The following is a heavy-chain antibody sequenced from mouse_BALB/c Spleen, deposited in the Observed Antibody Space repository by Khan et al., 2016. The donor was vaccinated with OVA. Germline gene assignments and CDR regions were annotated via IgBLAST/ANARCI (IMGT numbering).Heavy chain of an antibody. CDR2: ISTYSGNT. J-gene: IGHJ2*01. Sequence: QVQLKQSGPELVRPGVSVKISCMGSGYTFTDYAMYWVKQSHAKSLEWIGLISTYSGNTNYNQKFKGKATMTVDKSSSTAYMELVRLTSEDSAIXYCARPAYDGYYDYWGQGTTLTVSS. CDR1: GYTFTDYA. CDR3: ARPAYDGYYDY. D-gene: IGHD2-3*01. V-gene: IGHV1S137*01.